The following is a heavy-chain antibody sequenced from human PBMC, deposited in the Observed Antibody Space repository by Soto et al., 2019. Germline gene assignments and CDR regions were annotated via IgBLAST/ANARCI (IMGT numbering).Heavy chain of an antibody. D-gene: IGHD4-17*01. Sequence: ASVKVSCKASGYTFTSYAMHWVRQAPGQRLEWMGWINAGNGNTKYSQKFQGRVTITRDTSASTAYMELSSLRSEDTAVHYCARYVVYGDLHDNYFDYWGQGTLVTVSS. CDR2: INAGNGNT. CDR1: GYTFTSYA. J-gene: IGHJ4*02. V-gene: IGHV1-3*01. CDR3: ARYVVYGDLHDNYFDY.